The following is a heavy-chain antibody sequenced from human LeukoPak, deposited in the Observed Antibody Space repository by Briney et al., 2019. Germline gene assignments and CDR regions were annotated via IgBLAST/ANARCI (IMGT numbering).Heavy chain of an antibody. Sequence: SETLSLTCAVSGGSISSSNWWSWVRQPPGKGLEWIGEIYHSGSTNYNPSLKSRVTISVDKSKNQFSLKLSSVTAADTAVYYCARGSTMVRGVINGRVYFDYRGQGTLVTVSS. CDR2: IYHSGST. CDR1: GGSISSSNW. D-gene: IGHD3-10*01. CDR3: ARGSTMVRGVINGRVYFDY. V-gene: IGHV4-4*02. J-gene: IGHJ4*02.